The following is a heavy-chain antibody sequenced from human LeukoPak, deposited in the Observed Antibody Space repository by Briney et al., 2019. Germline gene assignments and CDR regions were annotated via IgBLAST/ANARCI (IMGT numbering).Heavy chain of an antibody. Sequence: GGSLRLFWLPSGFSVGAHAIGSVHQAGRNWLGSVVFIVSKVDGGTTEYAAFVEGSFIISRDDSRAIAYHQMNSLKAEDTAFYYCTRGPILLWNHNGMDVWGQGTTVTVSS. CDR3: TRGPILLWNHNGMDV. CDR2: IVSKVDGGTT. J-gene: IGHJ6*02. CDR1: GFSVGAHA. D-gene: IGHD2/OR15-2a*01. V-gene: IGHV3-49*04.